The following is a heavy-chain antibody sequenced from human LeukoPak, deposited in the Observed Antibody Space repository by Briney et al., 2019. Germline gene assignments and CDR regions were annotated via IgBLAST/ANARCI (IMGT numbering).Heavy chain of an antibody. CDR1: GYTLTELS. V-gene: IGHV1-2*02. CDR3: ARVKGYSSGWTLADYYYMDV. J-gene: IGHJ6*03. CDR2: INPNSGGT. D-gene: IGHD6-19*01. Sequence: ASVKVSCKVSGYTLTELSMHWVRQAPGQGLEWMGWINPNSGGTNYAQKFQGRVTMTRDTSISTAYMELSRLRSDDTAVYYCARVKGYSSGWTLADYYYMDVWGKGTTVTISS.